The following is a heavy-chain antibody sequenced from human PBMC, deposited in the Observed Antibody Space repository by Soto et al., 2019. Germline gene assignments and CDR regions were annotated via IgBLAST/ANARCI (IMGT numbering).Heavy chain of an antibody. J-gene: IGHJ4*02. CDR1: GGSISSSSYY. Sequence: QLQLQESGPGLVKPSETLSLTCTVSGGSISSSSYYWGWIRQPPGKGLEWIGSIYYSGSTYYNPSRNSRVTISVDTSKNQFSLKLSSVTAAETAVYYCARTMVRGVIEDYWGQGTLVTVSS. CDR2: IYYSGST. D-gene: IGHD3-10*01. CDR3: ARTMVRGVIEDY. V-gene: IGHV4-39*01.